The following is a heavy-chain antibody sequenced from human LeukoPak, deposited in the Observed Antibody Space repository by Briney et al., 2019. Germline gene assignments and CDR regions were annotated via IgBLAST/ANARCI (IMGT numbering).Heavy chain of an antibody. CDR3: ARGQYSFDS. D-gene: IGHD6-19*01. Sequence: GGSLRLSCAASGFTFTDYYMSWIRQAPGKGLEWLSYISSTSTSTTYADSVKGRFTISRDNATNSLYLQMNSLRAEDTAVYYCARGQYSFDSWGQGTLATVSS. V-gene: IGHV3-11*06. CDR2: ISSTSTST. J-gene: IGHJ4*02. CDR1: GFTFTDYY.